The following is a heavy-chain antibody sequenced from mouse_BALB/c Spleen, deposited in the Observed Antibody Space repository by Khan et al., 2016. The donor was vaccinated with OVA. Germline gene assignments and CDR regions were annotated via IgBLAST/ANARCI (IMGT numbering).Heavy chain of an antibody. J-gene: IGHJ3*01. CDR1: GFTFTTYA. CDR2: ISSDGDYT. CDR3: ARSPYGNFTY. D-gene: IGHD2-1*01. Sequence: VELVESGGGLVKPGGSLKLSCAASGFTFTTYAMSWVRQTPQKRQEWVATISSDGDYTYFPDNVTGRFTISRDNAKNTLSLQMTSLRSTNTDMYYCARSPYGNFTYWGQGTMVTVSA. V-gene: IGHV5-9-3*01.